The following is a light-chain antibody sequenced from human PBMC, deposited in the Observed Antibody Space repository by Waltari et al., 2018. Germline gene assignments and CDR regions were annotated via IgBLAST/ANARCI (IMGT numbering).Light chain of an antibody. J-gene: IGKJ1*01. CDR3: QHYVRLPVT. Sequence: EIVLTQSPGHLSLSPGERATLSCRASQSFSRALAWYQQKPGQAPRLLIYDASTRAIDIPDRFSGGGSGTDFSLTISRLEPEDFAVYYCQHYVRLPVTFGQGTTVEIK. CDR1: QSFSRA. V-gene: IGKV3-20*01. CDR2: DAS.